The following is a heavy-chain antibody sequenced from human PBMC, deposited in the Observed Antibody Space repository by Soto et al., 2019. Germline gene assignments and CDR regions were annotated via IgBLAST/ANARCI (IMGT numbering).Heavy chain of an antibody. D-gene: IGHD3-3*01. CDR1: GFTFTRYS. CDR2: ISSTTNYI. CDR3: AREYEDLTSNFDY. Sequence: GGSLRLSCAASGFTFTRYSMNWVRQAPGKGLEWVSSISSTTNYIYYADSMKGRFTVSRDNAKNSVYLEMNSLSAGDTAVYYCAREYEDLTSNFDYWGQGTLVTVSS. J-gene: IGHJ4*02. V-gene: IGHV3-21*01.